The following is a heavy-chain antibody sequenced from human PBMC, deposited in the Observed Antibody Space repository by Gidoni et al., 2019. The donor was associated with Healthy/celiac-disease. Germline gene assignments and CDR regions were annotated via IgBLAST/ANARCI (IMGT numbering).Heavy chain of an antibody. J-gene: IGHJ4*02. CDR1: GFTFSRYW. Sequence: EVQLVESGGGLVQPGGSLRLSCAASGFTFSRYWMSWVRQAPGKGLEWVANIKQDGREKYYVDSVKDRFTISRDNAKNSLYLQMNSLRAEDTAVYYCARGDMITFGGVIVTYYFDYWGQGTLVTVSS. V-gene: IGHV3-7*01. CDR3: ARGDMITFGGVIVTYYFDY. D-gene: IGHD3-16*02. CDR2: IKQDGREK.